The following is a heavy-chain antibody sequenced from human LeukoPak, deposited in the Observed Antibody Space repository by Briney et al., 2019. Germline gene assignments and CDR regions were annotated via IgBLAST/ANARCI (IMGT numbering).Heavy chain of an antibody. CDR2: IYTSGST. V-gene: IGHV4-4*07. D-gene: IGHD3-22*01. Sequence: PSETLSLTCTVSGGSISSYYWSWMRQPAGKGLEWIGRIYTSGSTNYNPSLKSRVTMSVDTSKNQFSLKLSSVTAADTAVYYCARARSYYYDSSGYYFAFDIWGQGTMVTVSS. CDR3: ARARSYYYDSSGYYFAFDI. CDR1: GGSISSYY. J-gene: IGHJ3*02.